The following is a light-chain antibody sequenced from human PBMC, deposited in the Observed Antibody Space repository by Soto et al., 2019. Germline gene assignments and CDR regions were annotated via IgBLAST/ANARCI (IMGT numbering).Light chain of an antibody. CDR1: SSDVGGYKY. J-gene: IGLJ2*01. V-gene: IGLV2-8*01. CDR3: SSYAGSNNL. Sequence: QSVLTQPPSASGSPGQSVTISCTGTSSDVGGYKYVSWYQQHPGKAPKLMIYEVSKRPSGVPDRFSGSKSGNTASLTVSGLQAEDEADYYCSSYAGSNNLFGGGTKLTVL. CDR2: EVS.